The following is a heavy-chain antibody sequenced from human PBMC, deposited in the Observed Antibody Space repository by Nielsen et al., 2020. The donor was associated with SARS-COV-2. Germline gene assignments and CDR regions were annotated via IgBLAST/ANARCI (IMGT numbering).Heavy chain of an antibody. CDR3: ARCSRYCSGGSCYHYYYGMDV. Sequence: SETLSLTCTVSGGSISSYYWSWIRQPPGKGLEWIGYIYYSGSTNYNPSLKSRVTISVDTSKNQFSLKLSSVTAADTAVYYCARCSRYCSGGSCYHYYYGMDVWGQGTTVTVSS. D-gene: IGHD2-15*01. CDR1: GGSISSYY. V-gene: IGHV4-59*13. J-gene: IGHJ6*02. CDR2: IYYSGST.